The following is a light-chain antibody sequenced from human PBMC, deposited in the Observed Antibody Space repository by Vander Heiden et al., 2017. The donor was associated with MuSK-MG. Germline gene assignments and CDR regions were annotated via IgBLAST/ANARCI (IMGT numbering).Light chain of an antibody. CDR1: SSDIGAYNY. J-gene: IGLJ2*01. V-gene: IGLV2-14*03. Sequence: QSALTQPASVSGSPGQSITISCTGSSSDIGAYNYVSWYQQHPGKAPNFIIFDVSNRPSRVSDRFSGSKSGNTASLTISGLQPEDEAVYYCSSYATTSPCVFGGGTKVTFL. CDR3: SSYATTSPCV. CDR2: DVS.